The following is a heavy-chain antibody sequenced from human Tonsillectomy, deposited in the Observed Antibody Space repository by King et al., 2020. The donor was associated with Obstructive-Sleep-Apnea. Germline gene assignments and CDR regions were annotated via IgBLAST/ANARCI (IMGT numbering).Heavy chain of an antibody. Sequence: VQLVESGGGLVQPGRSLRLSGTTSGFTFGDYAMSWFRQAPGKGLEWVGFIRSKAYGGATAYAAFVKGRFIISRDDSKSIAYLQMNSLKTEDTAVYYCTREDNRVLRYFDWLILDYWGQGTLVTVSS. V-gene: IGHV3-49*03. CDR1: GFTFGDYA. CDR2: IRSKAYGGAT. CDR3: TREDNRVLRYFDWLILDY. D-gene: IGHD3-9*01. J-gene: IGHJ4*02.